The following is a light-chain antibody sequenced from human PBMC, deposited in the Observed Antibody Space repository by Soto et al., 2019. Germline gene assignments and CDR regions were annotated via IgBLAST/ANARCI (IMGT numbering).Light chain of an antibody. Sequence: QSLLTQPPSVSVCPGQSITISCTGTSSDVGAYNFVSWHQQHPGKAPKLMIYNVYDRPSGISYRFSGSKSGNTASLTISGLQGEDEADYYCSAYTVSRTYVFGTGTKVTVL. CDR3: SAYTVSRTYV. V-gene: IGLV2-14*03. J-gene: IGLJ1*01. CDR2: NVY. CDR1: SSDVGAYNF.